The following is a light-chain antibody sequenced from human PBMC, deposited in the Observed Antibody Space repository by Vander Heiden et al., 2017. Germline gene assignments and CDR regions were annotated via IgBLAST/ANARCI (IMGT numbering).Light chain of an antibody. Sequence: EKMMTQSPATLSVSPGERATLSCRASQSVNRNVAWYQQKPGQAPRLLIYAASTRATGIPGRFSGSGSGTVFTLTISSLQSEDFAVYYCQQYNDWPPGFTFGPGTKVDIK. CDR2: AAS. J-gene: IGKJ3*01. CDR1: QSVNRN. V-gene: IGKV3-15*01. CDR3: QQYNDWPPGFT.